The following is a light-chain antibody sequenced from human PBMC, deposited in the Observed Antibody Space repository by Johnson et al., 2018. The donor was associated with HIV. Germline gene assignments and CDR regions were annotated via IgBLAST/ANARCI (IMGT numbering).Light chain of an antibody. Sequence: QSVLTQPPSVSAAPGQKVTISCSGSSSNIGNNYVSWYQQLPGTAPKLLIYDNNKRPSGIPDRFSGSKSGTSATLGITGLQTGDEADYYSGTWDSSLSSGLVGTGSKAT. CDR3: GTWDSSLSSGL. J-gene: IGLJ1*01. CDR1: SSNIGNNY. V-gene: IGLV1-51*01. CDR2: DNN.